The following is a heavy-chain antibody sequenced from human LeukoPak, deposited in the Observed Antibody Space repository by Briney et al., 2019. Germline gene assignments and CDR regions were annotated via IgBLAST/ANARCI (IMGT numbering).Heavy chain of an antibody. J-gene: IGHJ4*02. D-gene: IGHD3-22*01. V-gene: IGHV3-30-3*01. CDR1: GFTFSSYA. CDR3: ASDHYDSSGYSEPYDY. Sequence: GRSLRLSCAAFGFTFSSYAMHWVRQAPGKGLEWVAVISYDGSNKYYADSVKGRFTISRDNSKNTLYLQMNSLRAEDTAVYYCASDHYDSSGYSEPYDYWGQGTLVTVSS. CDR2: ISYDGSNK.